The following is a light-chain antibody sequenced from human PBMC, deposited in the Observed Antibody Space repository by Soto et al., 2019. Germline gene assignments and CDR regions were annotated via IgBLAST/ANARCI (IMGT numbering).Light chain of an antibody. V-gene: IGKV3-15*01. Sequence: EIVMTQSPATLSVSPGERATLSCRASQSVSNNLAWYQQKPGQAPRLLISGASTRATGIPDRFGGSGSGTGFTLTISSLESEDFAVYYCQQYNNWPVTFGGGTKVDI. J-gene: IGKJ4*01. CDR3: QQYNNWPVT. CDR1: QSVSNN. CDR2: GAS.